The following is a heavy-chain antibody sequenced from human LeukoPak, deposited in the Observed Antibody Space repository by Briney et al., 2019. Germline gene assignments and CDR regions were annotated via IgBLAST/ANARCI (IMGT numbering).Heavy chain of an antibody. D-gene: IGHD3-10*01. Sequence: SETLSLTCTVSGGSISSSSYYWGWIRQPPGKGLEWIGSIYYSGSTYYNPSLKSRVTISVDTSKNQFSLKLSSVTAADTAVYYCARRTTIWFGENYYFHYWGQGTLVTVSS. V-gene: IGHV4-39*01. CDR3: ARRTTIWFGENYYFHY. CDR2: IYYSGST. CDR1: GGSISSSSYY. J-gene: IGHJ4*02.